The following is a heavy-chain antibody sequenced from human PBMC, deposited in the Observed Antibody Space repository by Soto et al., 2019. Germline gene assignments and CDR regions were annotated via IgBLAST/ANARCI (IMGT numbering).Heavy chain of an antibody. V-gene: IGHV1-2*04. CDR2: INPNSGGT. CDR3: ARELGSYTLDY. D-gene: IGHD3-10*01. J-gene: IGHJ4*02. Sequence: ASVKVSCKASGYTFTGCYMHWVRQAPGQGLEWMGWINPNSGGTNYAQKFQGWVTMTRDTSISTAYMELSRLRSDDTAVYYCARELGSYTLDYWGQGTLVTVSS. CDR1: GYTFTGCY.